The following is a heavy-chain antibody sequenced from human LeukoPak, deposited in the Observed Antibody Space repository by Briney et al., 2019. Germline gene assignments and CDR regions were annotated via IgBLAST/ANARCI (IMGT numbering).Heavy chain of an antibody. Sequence: SETLSLTCTVSGGSISSHYWSWIRQPPGKGLEWIGYIYYSGSTNYNPSLKSRVTISVDTSKNQFSLKLSSVTAADTAVYYCARGSDSQYYYYYMDVWGKGTTVTVYS. CDR2: IYYSGST. CDR1: GGSISSHY. V-gene: IGHV4-59*11. D-gene: IGHD3-22*01. J-gene: IGHJ6*03. CDR3: ARGSDSQYYYYYMDV.